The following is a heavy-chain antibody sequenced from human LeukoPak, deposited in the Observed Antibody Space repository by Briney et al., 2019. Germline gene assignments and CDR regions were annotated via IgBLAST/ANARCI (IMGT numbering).Heavy chain of an antibody. V-gene: IGHV3-11*06. CDR2: ISSSSSYI. CDR3: ARDGGLRYFDWFKDYYGMDV. Sequence: GGSLRLSCAASGFTFSDYYMTWIRQAPGKGLEWVSSISSSSSYIYYADSVKGRFTISRDNAKNSLYLQMNSLRAEDTAVYYCARDGGLRYFDWFKDYYGMDVWGQGTTVTVSS. CDR1: GFTFSDYY. J-gene: IGHJ6*02. D-gene: IGHD3-9*01.